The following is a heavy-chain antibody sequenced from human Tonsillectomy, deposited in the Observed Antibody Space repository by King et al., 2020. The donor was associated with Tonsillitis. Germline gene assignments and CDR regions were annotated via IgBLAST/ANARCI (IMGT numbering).Heavy chain of an antibody. CDR3: VRQGGRGYDILTGYPIDY. J-gene: IGHJ4*02. D-gene: IGHD3-9*01. Sequence: QLQESGPGLVKPSETLSLTCTVSGGSISTTDYYWGWIRQPPGKGLEWIGSIFYSGDAYYNPSLESRVTISVDTSKSQFSLKLRSVTAAGTAVYYCVRQGGRGYDILTGYPIDYWGQGTLVSVSS. CDR1: GGSISTTDYY. CDR2: IFYSGDA. V-gene: IGHV4-39*07.